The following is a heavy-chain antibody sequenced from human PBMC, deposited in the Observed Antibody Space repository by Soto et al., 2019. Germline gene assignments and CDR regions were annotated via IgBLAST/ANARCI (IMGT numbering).Heavy chain of an antibody. Sequence: QVQLVQSGAEVKKPGASVKVSCKASGYTFTNYFMHWVRQAPGQGLEWMGIINPSGGSTNYAQKFQGGVNRTRDTSTSTGYMELSSLRAEDTAVYYCARGGGTKGQRGGMDVWGQGTTVTVSS. V-gene: IGHV1-46*01. D-gene: IGHD1-1*01. CDR3: ARGGGTKGQRGGMDV. J-gene: IGHJ6*02. CDR1: GYTFTNYF. CDR2: INPSGGST.